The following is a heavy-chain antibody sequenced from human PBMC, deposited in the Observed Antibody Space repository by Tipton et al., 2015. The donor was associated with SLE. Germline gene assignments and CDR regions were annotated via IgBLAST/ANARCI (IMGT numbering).Heavy chain of an antibody. Sequence: TLSLTCTVSGGFISYTNYYWGWIRQPPGKGLEWIGNIHYSGSTYYTVSLKSRLVISLDTSKNHFSLRLSSVTAADTAVYYCARERGNYDFWSGPHYFDSWGQGTLVTVSS. V-gene: IGHV4-39*07. D-gene: IGHD3-3*01. CDR3: ARERGNYDFWSGPHYFDS. J-gene: IGHJ4*02. CDR1: GGFISYTNYY. CDR2: IHYSGST.